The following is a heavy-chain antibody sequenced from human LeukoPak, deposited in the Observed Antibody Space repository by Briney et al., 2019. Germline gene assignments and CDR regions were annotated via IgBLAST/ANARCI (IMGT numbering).Heavy chain of an antibody. CDR2: IYHSGST. CDR1: GYSISSGYY. J-gene: IGHJ4*02. D-gene: IGHD6-19*01. CDR3: ARHGPRQWLDY. Sequence: SETLSLTCAVSGYSISSGYYWGWIRQPPGKGLEWIGSIYHSGSTYYNPSLKSQVTISVDTSKNQFHLKLSSVTAADTAVYYWARHGPRQWLDYWGQGTLVTVSS. V-gene: IGHV4-38-2*01.